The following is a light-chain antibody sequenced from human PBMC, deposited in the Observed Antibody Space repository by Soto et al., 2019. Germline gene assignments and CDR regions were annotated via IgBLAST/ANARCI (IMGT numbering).Light chain of an antibody. Sequence: ALAQPPSASGSPGRSVTISCTGTSSDVGGYNYVSWYQQHPGKAPKLIIYEVTKRPSGVPARFSGSKSGNTASLTVSGLQADDEADYYCSSYAGSNNYVFGTGTKVTVL. J-gene: IGLJ1*01. CDR1: SSDVGGYNY. CDR3: SSYAGSNNYV. CDR2: EVT. V-gene: IGLV2-8*01.